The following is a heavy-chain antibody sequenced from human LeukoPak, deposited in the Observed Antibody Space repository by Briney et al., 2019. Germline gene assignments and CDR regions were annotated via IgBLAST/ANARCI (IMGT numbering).Heavy chain of an antibody. Sequence: GGSLRLSCAAPGFTFSSYGMHWVRQAPGKGLEWVAVIWYDGSNKYYADSEKGRFTISRDNSKNTLYLQMNSLRAEDTAVYYCARYSSGWYYYGMDVWGKGTTVTVSS. CDR2: IWYDGSNK. V-gene: IGHV3-33*01. CDR1: GFTFSSYG. D-gene: IGHD6-19*01. CDR3: ARYSSGWYYYGMDV. J-gene: IGHJ6*04.